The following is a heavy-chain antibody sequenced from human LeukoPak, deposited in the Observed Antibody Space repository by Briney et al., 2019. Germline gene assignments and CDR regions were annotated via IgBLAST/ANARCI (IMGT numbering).Heavy chain of an antibody. CDR1: GGSISNYY. D-gene: IGHD1-1*01. Sequence: SETLSLTCTVSGGSISNYYRSWIRQPPGKGLEWIGYVYYSGSTNYNPSLKSRVTISVDTSKNQFSLKLSSVTAADTAVYYCARHQPWGTTMGPVMDVWGQGTTVTVSS. J-gene: IGHJ6*02. CDR2: VYYSGST. CDR3: ARHQPWGTTMGPVMDV. V-gene: IGHV4-59*08.